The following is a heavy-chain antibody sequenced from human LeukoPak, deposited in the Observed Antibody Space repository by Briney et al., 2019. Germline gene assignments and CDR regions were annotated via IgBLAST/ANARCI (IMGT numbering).Heavy chain of an antibody. CDR2: ISANNCDT. V-gene: IGHV1-18*01. J-gene: IGHJ4*02. CDR1: GYTFTRYG. Sequence: GASVKVSCKASGYTFTRYGIRWVRQAPGQGLEGMGWISANNCDTNSAQKFQDRVTMTTDTSTSTAYMELRSLRSGDTAVYYCARDFFHGHCAGLSCFLLDYWGQGSLVTVSS. CDR3: ARDFFHGHCAGLSCFLLDY. D-gene: IGHD2-15*01.